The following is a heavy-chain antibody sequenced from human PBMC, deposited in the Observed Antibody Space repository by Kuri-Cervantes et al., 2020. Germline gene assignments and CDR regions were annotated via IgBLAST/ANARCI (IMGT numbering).Heavy chain of an antibody. CDR2: IGTAGDT. V-gene: IGHV3-13*01. D-gene: IGHD3-22*01. CDR1: GFTFDDYA. Sequence: LSLTCAASGFTFDDYAMHWVRQAPGKGLEWVSAIGTAGDTYYPGSVKGRFTISRENAKNSLYLQMNSLRAGDTAVYYCARAMMWSSDAFDIWGQGTMVTVSS. J-gene: IGHJ3*02. CDR3: ARAMMWSSDAFDI.